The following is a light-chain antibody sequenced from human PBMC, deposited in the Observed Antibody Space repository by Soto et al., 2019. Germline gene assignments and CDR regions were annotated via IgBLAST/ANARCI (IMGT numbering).Light chain of an antibody. CDR2: GAS. J-gene: IGKJ5*01. V-gene: IGKV3-15*01. CDR3: KQYNNWPT. CDR1: QSVSSN. Sequence: VMTQSPATLSLSPGDSATLSCRASQSVSSNLAWYQQKPGQAPRLLIYGASTRATGIQARFSGSGSGTEFTLTIRSLQSEDFAVYYCKQYNNWPTCGQGTRLEIK.